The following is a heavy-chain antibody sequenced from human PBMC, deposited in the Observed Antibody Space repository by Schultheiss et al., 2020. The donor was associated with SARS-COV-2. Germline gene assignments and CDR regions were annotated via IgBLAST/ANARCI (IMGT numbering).Heavy chain of an antibody. Sequence: GGSLRLSCAASGFTFSSYSMNWVRQAPGKGLEWVSSISSSSSYIYYADSVKGRFTISRDNAKNSLYLQMNSLRAEDTAVYYCARDLSHRFGVVTQDAFDIWGQATMVTGSS. V-gene: IGHV3-21*01. J-gene: IGHJ3*02. CDR3: ARDLSHRFGVVTQDAFDI. D-gene: IGHD3-3*01. CDR1: GFTFSSYS. CDR2: ISSSSSYI.